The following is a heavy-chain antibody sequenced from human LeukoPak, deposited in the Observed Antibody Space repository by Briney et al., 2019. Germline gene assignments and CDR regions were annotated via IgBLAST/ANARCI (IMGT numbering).Heavy chain of an antibody. V-gene: IGHV4-34*01. J-gene: IGHJ6*04. Sequence: SETLSLTCAVYGGSFSGYYWSWIRQPPGKGLEWIGEINHSGSTNYTPSLKSRVTISVDTSKNQFSLKLSSVTAADTAVYYCARGDYYGSIFFYYLDVWGKGTTVTVAS. CDR3: ARGDYYGSIFFYYLDV. D-gene: IGHD3-16*01. CDR1: GGSFSGYY. CDR2: INHSGST.